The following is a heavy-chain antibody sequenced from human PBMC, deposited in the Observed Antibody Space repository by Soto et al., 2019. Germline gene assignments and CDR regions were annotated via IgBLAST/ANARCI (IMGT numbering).Heavy chain of an antibody. V-gene: IGHV1-69*13. Sequence: SVKVSCKASGGTFSSYAISWVRQAPGQGLEWMGGIIPIFGTANYAQKFQGRVTITADESTSTAYMELSSLRSEDTAVYYCARLGMKINPASHSSECGWGQGTMVTVSS. J-gene: IGHJ4*02. CDR1: GGTFSSYA. CDR3: ARLGMKINPASHSSECG. D-gene: IGHD6-25*01. CDR2: IIPIFGTA.